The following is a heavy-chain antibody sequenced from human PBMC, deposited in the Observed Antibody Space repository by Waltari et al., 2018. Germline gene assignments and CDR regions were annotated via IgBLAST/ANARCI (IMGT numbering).Heavy chain of an antibody. J-gene: IGHJ3*02. CDR3: AGGSSGSQTSRAFDI. V-gene: IGHV4-38-2*01. CDR1: GYSISSGYY. D-gene: IGHD1-26*01. Sequence: QVQLQESGPGLVKPSETLSLTCAVSGYSISSGYYWGWIRQPPGKGLEWIGSLYHSGSTYYNPSRKSRVTISLDTSKTQFSLKLSSVTAADTAVYYCAGGSSGSQTSRAFDIWGQGTMVTVSS. CDR2: LYHSGST.